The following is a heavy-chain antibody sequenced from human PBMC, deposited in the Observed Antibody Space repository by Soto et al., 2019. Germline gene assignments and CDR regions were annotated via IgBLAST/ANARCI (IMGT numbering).Heavy chain of an antibody. D-gene: IGHD3-22*01. CDR2: IWYDGSNK. CDR1: GFTFTTYG. CDR3: ARDGSMILTE. J-gene: IGHJ4*02. V-gene: IGHV3-33*01. Sequence: QVELVEWGGGVVQPGRSLRISCAASGFTFTTYGMHWVRQAPGKGLEWVAHIWYDGSNKYYADSVKGRFTNSRDKSKGTVFLPVNSLRAEDTAVYYCARDGSMILTEWGQGTLVTVSS.